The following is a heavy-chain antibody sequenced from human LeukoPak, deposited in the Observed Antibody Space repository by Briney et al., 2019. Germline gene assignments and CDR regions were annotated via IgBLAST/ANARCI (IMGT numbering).Heavy chain of an antibody. J-gene: IGHJ4*02. CDR3: ARGGYSSTQLEEYDY. D-gene: IGHD6-13*01. CDR2: IIPIFGTA. V-gene: IGHV1-69*13. Sequence: ASVKVSCKASGGTFSSYAISWVRQAPGQGLEWMGGIIPIFGTANYAQKFQGRVTITADESTSTAYMELSSLRSEDTAVYYCARGGYSSTQLEEYDYWGQGTLVTVSP. CDR1: GGTFSSYA.